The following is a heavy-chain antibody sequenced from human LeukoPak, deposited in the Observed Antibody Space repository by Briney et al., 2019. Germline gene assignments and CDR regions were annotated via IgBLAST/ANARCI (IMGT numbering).Heavy chain of an antibody. Sequence: GGSLRLSCAASGFTFSSYAMHWVRQAPGKGLEWVSVIYSGGSTYYADSVKGRFTISRDNSKNTLYLQMNSLRAEDTAVYYCAREPPYDSSGYYYSFDYWGQGTLVTVSS. CDR3: AREPPYDSSGYYYSFDY. D-gene: IGHD3-22*01. J-gene: IGHJ4*02. CDR2: IYSGGST. V-gene: IGHV3-66*01. CDR1: GFTFSSYA.